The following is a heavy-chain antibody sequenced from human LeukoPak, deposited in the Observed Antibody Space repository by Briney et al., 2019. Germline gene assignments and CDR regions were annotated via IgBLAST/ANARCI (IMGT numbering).Heavy chain of an antibody. CDR1: GYSFTSYC. V-gene: IGHV5-51*01. J-gene: IGHJ6*02. Sequence: GESLKISCKGSGYSFTSYCIGWVRQMPGKGLEGMGIIYPGDSDTRYSPSFQGQVTISADKSISTAYLQWSSLKASATAMYYCARHLRRDPGGMDVWGQGTTVTVSS. D-gene: IGHD1-1*01. CDR3: ARHLRRDPGGMDV. CDR2: IYPGDSDT.